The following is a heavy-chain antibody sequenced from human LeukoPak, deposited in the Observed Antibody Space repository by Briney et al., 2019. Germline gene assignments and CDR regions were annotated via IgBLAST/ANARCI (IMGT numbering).Heavy chain of an antibody. D-gene: IGHD2-15*01. CDR1: GFTLSSYA. CDR3: ARDFLRCSGGSCYPGAPSYYFDY. Sequence: GRSLRLSCAASGFTLSSYAMHWVRQAPGKGLEWVAVISYDGSNKYYADSVKGRFTISRDNSKNTLYLQMNSLRAEDTAVYYCARDFLRCSGGSCYPGAPSYYFDYWGQGTLVTVSS. CDR2: ISYDGSNK. V-gene: IGHV3-30-3*01. J-gene: IGHJ4*02.